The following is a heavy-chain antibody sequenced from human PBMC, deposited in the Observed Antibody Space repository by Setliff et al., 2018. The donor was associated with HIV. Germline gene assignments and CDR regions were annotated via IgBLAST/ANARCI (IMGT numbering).Heavy chain of an antibody. J-gene: IGHJ4*02. V-gene: IGHV5-51*01. CDR2: IYPGDSDT. CDR3: ARHHRSPYDSSGYYQDY. D-gene: IGHD3-22*01. Sequence: GESLKISCKGSGYSFTSYWIGWVRQMPGKGLEWMGIIYPGDSDTRYSPSFQAQVTISADKSISTAYLQWSSLKASDTAMYYCARHHRSPYDSSGYYQDYWGQGTLVTVSS. CDR1: GYSFTSYW.